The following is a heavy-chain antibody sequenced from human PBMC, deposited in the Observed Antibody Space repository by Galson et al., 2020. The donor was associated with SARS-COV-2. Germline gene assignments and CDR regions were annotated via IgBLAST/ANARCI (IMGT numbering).Heavy chain of an antibody. D-gene: IGHD3-16*01. CDR1: GGSFSGYY. Sequence: SETLSLTCAVYGGSFSGYYWSWIRQPPGKGLEWIGEINHSGSTNYNPSLKSRVTISLDTSKKQFSLKLSSVTAADTAVYYCARGGLLWGYYYYMDVWGKGTTVTVSS. CDR3: ARGGLLWGYYYYMDV. V-gene: IGHV4-34*01. J-gene: IGHJ6*03. CDR2: INHSGST.